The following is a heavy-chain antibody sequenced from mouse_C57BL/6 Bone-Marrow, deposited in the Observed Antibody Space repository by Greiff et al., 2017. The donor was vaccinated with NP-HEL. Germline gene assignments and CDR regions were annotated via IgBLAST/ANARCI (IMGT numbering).Heavy chain of an antibody. Sequence: VQLQQPGAELVKPGASVKLSCKASGYTFTTYWMQWVKQRPGQGLEWIGEIDPSDSYTNYNQKFKGKAPLTVDTSSSTANMQLSSLTSEDSAVYYCARKAYYGRSYEFAYWGQGTLVTVSA. J-gene: IGHJ3*01. CDR3: ARKAYYGRSYEFAY. CDR1: GYTFTTYW. V-gene: IGHV1-50*01. CDR2: IDPSDSYT. D-gene: IGHD1-1*01.